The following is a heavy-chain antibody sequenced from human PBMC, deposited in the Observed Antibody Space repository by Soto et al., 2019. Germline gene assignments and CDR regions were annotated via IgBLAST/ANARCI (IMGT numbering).Heavy chain of an antibody. V-gene: IGHV1-18*01. D-gene: IGHD2-2*01. CDR3: ARDRYCSSTSCYGTWFDP. J-gene: IGHJ5*02. CDR2: ISAYNGNT. CDR1: GYTFTSYG. Sequence: ASVKVSCKASGYTFTSYGISWVRQAPGQGLEWMGWISAYNGNTNYAQKLQGRVTMTTDTSTSTAYMELRSLRSDDTAVYYCARDRYCSSTSCYGTWFDPWGQGTLVTSPQ.